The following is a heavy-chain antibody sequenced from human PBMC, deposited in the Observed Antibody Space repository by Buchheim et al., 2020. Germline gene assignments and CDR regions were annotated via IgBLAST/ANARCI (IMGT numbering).Heavy chain of an antibody. CDR3: TTLMKSARLSSDY. CDR1: GFTFSSYW. J-gene: IGHJ4*02. D-gene: IGHD6-6*01. Sequence: EVQLVESGGDLVQPGRSLRLSCAASGFTFSSYWMSWIRQAPGKGLEWVGRIRSSTDGGTTDYAVPVKGRFTISRDDSENTLYLQMNSLKTEDTAVYYCTTLMKSARLSSDYWGQGTL. V-gene: IGHV3-15*01. CDR2: IRSSTDGGTT.